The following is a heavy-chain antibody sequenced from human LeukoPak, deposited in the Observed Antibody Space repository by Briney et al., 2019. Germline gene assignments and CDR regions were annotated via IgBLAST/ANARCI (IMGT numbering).Heavy chain of an antibody. J-gene: IGHJ6*04. V-gene: IGHV3-30*04. CDR3: AELGITMIGGV. CDR1: GLTFSSYA. CDR2: ISYDGSNK. Sequence: PGRSLRLSCAASGLTFSSYAMHWVRQAPGKGLEWVAVISYDGSNKYYADSVKGRFTISRDNSKNTLYLQMNSLRAEDTAVYYCAELGITMIGGVRGKGTTVTISS. D-gene: IGHD3-10*02.